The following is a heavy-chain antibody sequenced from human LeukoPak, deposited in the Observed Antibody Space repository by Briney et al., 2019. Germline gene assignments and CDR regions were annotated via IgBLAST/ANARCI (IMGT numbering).Heavy chain of an antibody. J-gene: IGHJ5*02. V-gene: IGHV3-23*01. CDR3: AKRIGWFDP. Sequence: GGSLRLSCAASTFIFSDYAMTWVRQAPGKGLEWVSTISGGGDATYYAHSVKGRFAVSRDNSKKTLYLQLNSLRAEDTAVYYCAKRIGWFDPWGQGTLVTVSS. CDR1: TFIFSDYA. CDR2: ISGGGDAT. D-gene: IGHD2-15*01.